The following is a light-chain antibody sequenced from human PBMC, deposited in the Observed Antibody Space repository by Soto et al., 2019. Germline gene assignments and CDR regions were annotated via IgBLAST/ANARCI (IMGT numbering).Light chain of an antibody. CDR3: AAWDDSLNGLYV. CDR1: TSSIGSNY. Sequence: QSVLTQPPSASGTPGQRVTISCSGSTSSIGSNYVYWYQQLPGTAPKLLIYSNNQRPSGVPDRFSGSKSGTSASLAISGLRSEDEADYHCAAWDDSLNGLYVFGTGTKVTVL. J-gene: IGLJ1*01. CDR2: SNN. V-gene: IGLV1-47*01.